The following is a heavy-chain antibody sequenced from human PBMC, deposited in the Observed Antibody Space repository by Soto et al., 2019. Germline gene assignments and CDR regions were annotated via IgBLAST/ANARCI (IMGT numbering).Heavy chain of an antibody. CDR2: ISHDGSHE. CDR3: ARNTDHRLVRGWLDP. V-gene: IGHV3-30-3*01. Sequence: QGQLHESGGGVVQPGRSLRLSCAASGLTFSTSAMHWVRQAPGKGLEWVAMISHDGSHEYYGDSVKGRFFVSRDNSHNILHLQMNSLRIEDTAVYFCARNTDHRLVRGWLDPWGQGTLVTVSS. J-gene: IGHJ5*02. CDR1: GLTFSTSA. D-gene: IGHD3-10*01.